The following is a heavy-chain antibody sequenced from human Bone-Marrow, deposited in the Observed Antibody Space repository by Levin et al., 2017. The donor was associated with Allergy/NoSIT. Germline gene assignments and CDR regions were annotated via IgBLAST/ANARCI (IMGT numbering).Heavy chain of an antibody. Sequence: PGGSLRLSCAASGFTFSDYYMDWVRQAPGKGLEWVGRTRNKANSYIREYAASVKGRFTISRDDSKNSLYLQMNSLKTEDTAVYYCARVGMTKVTINYIYYYGMDVWGQGTTVVVSS. J-gene: IGHJ6*02. CDR3: ARVGMTKVTINYIYYYGMDV. V-gene: IGHV3-72*01. CDR2: TRNKANSYIR. D-gene: IGHD4-17*01. CDR1: GFTFSDYY.